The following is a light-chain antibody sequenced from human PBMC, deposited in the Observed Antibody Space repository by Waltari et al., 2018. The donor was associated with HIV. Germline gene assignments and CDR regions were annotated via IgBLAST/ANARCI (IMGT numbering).Light chain of an antibody. CDR3: QSFDTSTSHWV. CDR2: ENN. Sequence: NFMLTQPHSVSESPGKTVTISCTRSSGSIARNCVPGSQQRPGSAPTTVINENNQRPSGVPERFFGAIDRSSNSASLTISGLKAEDEADYYCQSFDTSTSHWVFGGGTKLTVL. CDR1: SGSIARNC. J-gene: IGLJ3*02. V-gene: IGLV6-57*03.